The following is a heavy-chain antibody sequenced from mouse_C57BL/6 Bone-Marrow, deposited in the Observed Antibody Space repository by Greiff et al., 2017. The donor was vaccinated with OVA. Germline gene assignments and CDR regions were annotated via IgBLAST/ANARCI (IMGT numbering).Heavy chain of an antibody. J-gene: IGHJ2*01. D-gene: IGHD2-3*01. Sequence: QVQLKQSGAELARPGASVKMSCKASGYTFTSYTMHWVKQRPGQGLEWIGYINPSSGYTKYNQKFKDKATLTADKSSSTAYMQLSSLTSEDSAVYYCARSPYDGYNYFDYWGQGTTLTVSS. CDR3: ARSPYDGYNYFDY. V-gene: IGHV1-4*01. CDR1: GYTFTSYT. CDR2: INPSSGYT.